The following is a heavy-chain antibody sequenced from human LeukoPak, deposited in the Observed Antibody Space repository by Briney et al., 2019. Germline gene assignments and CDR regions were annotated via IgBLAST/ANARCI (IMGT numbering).Heavy chain of an antibody. CDR2: INSDGSST. Sequence: PGGSLRLSCAASGFTFSSYWMHWVRRAPGKGLVWVSRINSDGSSTSYADSVKGRFTISRDNAKNTLYLQMNSLRAEDTAVYYCAKDQSYRHKEYFDYWGQGTLVTVSS. CDR3: AKDQSYRHKEYFDY. V-gene: IGHV3-74*01. CDR1: GFTFSSYW. D-gene: IGHD2-2*02. J-gene: IGHJ4*02.